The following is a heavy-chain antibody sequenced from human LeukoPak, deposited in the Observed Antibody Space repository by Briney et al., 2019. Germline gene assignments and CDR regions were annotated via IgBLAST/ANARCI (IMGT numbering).Heavy chain of an antibody. V-gene: IGHV3-11*01. CDR1: GFTLSDYY. J-gene: IGHJ5*02. CDR3: ANLRVPNYEFDWFDP. Sequence: GGSLRLSCAASGFTLSDYYMSWIRQAPGKGPEWVAYISNSGSTIYYADSVKGRFTISRDNSKNTLYLQMNSLRAEDTAVYYCANLRVPNYEFDWFDPWGQGTLVTVSS. CDR2: ISNSGSTI. D-gene: IGHD1-7*01.